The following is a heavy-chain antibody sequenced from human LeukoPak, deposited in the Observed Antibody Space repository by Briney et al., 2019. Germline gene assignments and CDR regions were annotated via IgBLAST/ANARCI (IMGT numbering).Heavy chain of an antibody. CDR3: ARDHYYGSGSYYNEAFDY. Sequence: GGSLRLSCAASGFTVSSNYMSWVRQAPGKGLEWVSVIYSGGSTYYADSVKGRFTISRDNSKNTLYLQMNSLRAEDTAVYYCARDHYYGSGSYYNEAFDYWGQGTLVTVSS. D-gene: IGHD3-10*01. J-gene: IGHJ4*02. V-gene: IGHV3-53*01. CDR1: GFTVSSNY. CDR2: IYSGGST.